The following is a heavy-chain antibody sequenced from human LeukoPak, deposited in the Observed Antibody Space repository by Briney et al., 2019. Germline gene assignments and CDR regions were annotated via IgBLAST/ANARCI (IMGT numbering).Heavy chain of an antibody. D-gene: IGHD6-19*01. V-gene: IGHV4-59*08. CDR2: IYYSGST. CDR1: GGSISSYY. CDR3: ARHRAGGAVADYFDY. Sequence: SETLSLTCTVSGGSISSYYWSWIRQPPGKGLEWIGYIYYSGSTNYNPSLKSRVTISVDTSKNQFSLKLSSVTAADTAVYCCARHRAGGAVADYFDYWGQGTLVTVSS. J-gene: IGHJ4*02.